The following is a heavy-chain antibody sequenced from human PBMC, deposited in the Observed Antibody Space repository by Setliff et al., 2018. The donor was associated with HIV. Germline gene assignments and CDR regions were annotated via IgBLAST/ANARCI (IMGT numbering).Heavy chain of an antibody. Sequence: PSETLSLTCTVSGGSISSGGYYWSWIRQHPGKGLEWIGYIYYSGSTYYNPSLKSRVTISIDTSKNQFSLKLSSVTAADSAIYYCARVPRITTLRNAFDIWGQGTMVTVSS. V-gene: IGHV4-31*03. CDR2: IYYSGST. D-gene: IGHD3-3*01. CDR3: ARVPRITTLRNAFDI. CDR1: GGSISSGGYY. J-gene: IGHJ3*02.